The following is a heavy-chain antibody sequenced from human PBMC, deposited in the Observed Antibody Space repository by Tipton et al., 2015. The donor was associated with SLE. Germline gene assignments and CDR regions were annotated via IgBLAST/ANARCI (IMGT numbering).Heavy chain of an antibody. CDR3: ARHVREISVFGVGPGAFFDY. D-gene: IGHD3-3*01. CDR1: GFSFSSTTYY. J-gene: IGHJ4*02. Sequence: TLSLTCSVSGFSFSSTTYYWGWIRQPPGKGLEWIANILYTTSTTYYNPSPKNRVTISIDTSKNQLSLKLTSVTAADTAVYYCARHVREISVFGVGPGAFFDYWGQGTLVTVSS. CDR2: ILYTTSTT. V-gene: IGHV4-39*07.